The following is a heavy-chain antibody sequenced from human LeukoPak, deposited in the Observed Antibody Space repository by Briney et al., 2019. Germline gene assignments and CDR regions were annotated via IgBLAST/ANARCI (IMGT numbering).Heavy chain of an antibody. J-gene: IGHJ4*02. V-gene: IGHV4-39*01. D-gene: IGHD3-10*01. CDR1: GXSISSRSYY. Sequence: PSETLSLTCTVSGXSISSRSYYWGWIRQPPGKGLEWIGSIYYSGSTDYNPSLKSRVTISVDTSKNQFSLKLSSVTAADTAVYYCARHRGGYVDYWGQGTLVTVSS. CDR2: IYYSGST. CDR3: ARHRGGYVDY.